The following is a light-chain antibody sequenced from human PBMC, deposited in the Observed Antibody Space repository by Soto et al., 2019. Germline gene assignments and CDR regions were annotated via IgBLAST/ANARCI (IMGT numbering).Light chain of an antibody. CDR1: SSDVGGYNY. V-gene: IGLV2-8*01. Sequence: QSVLTQPPSASGSPGQSVTITCTGTSSDVGGYNYVSWYQQHPGKAPKLMIYEVSKRPSGVPDRFSGSKSGNTASLTVSGLQAEDEADYYSSSHGGNNVFGTGTKLTVL. J-gene: IGLJ1*01. CDR2: EVS. CDR3: SSHGGNNV.